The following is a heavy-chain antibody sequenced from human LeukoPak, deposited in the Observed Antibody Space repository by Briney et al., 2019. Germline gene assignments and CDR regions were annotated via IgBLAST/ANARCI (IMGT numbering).Heavy chain of an antibody. D-gene: IGHD6-13*01. V-gene: IGHV3-23*01. Sequence: PGGSLRLSCAASGFTFSSYGMSWVRQAPGKGLEWVSAISGSGGSTYYADSVKGRFTISRDNSKNTLYLQMNSLRAEDTAVYYCARPPPLAAAGTYYFGYWGQGTLVTVSS. CDR1: GFTFSSYG. CDR2: ISGSGGST. J-gene: IGHJ4*02. CDR3: ARPPPLAAAGTYYFGY.